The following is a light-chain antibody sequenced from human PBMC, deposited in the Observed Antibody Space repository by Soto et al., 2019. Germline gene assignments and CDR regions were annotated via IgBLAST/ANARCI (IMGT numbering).Light chain of an antibody. CDR1: QSVSSN. J-gene: IGKJ5*01. Sequence: EIVMTQSPATLSVSPGERATLSCRASQSVSSNIAWYQHKPGQAPRLLISGASTRATGIPARFSGSGSGTEFTLTISSLQSEDFAVYYCQQYNNWPITFGQGTRLEIK. CDR2: GAS. CDR3: QQYNNWPIT. V-gene: IGKV3-15*01.